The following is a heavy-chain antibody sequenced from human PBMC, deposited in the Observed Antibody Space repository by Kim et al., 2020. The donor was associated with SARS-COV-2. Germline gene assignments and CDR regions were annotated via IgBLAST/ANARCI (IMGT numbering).Heavy chain of an antibody. CDR2: ISYDGSNK. CDR1: GFTFSSYG. J-gene: IGHJ4*02. V-gene: IGHV3-30*18. Sequence: GGSLRLSCAASGFTFSSYGMHWVRQAPGKGLEWVAVISYDGSNKYYADSVKGRFTISRDNSKNTLYLQMNSLRAEDTAVYYCAKDPSGEMAPGDYWGQGT. D-gene: IGHD7-27*01. CDR3: AKDPSGEMAPGDY.